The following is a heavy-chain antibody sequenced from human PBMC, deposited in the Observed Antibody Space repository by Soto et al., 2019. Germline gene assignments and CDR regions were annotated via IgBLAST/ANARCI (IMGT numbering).Heavy chain of an antibody. D-gene: IGHD3-22*01. Sequence: EVQLVESGGGLVKPGGSLRLSCAASGFTFSNAWMNWVRQAPGKGLEWVGRIKSKTDGGTRDYAAPVKGRFTISRDDLKNTIYLQMNSLKTEDTAVYYCTPDATYYDSSGYYPNDYWGQGTLVTVSS. CDR2: IKSKTDGGTR. CDR1: GFTFSNAW. CDR3: TPDATYYDSSGYYPNDY. V-gene: IGHV3-15*07. J-gene: IGHJ4*02.